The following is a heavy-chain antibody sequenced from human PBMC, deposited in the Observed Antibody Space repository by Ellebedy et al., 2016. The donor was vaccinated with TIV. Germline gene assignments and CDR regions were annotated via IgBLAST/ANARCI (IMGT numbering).Heavy chain of an antibody. CDR2: INPNDDTK. CDR1: GYSFSNNY. D-gene: IGHD5-18*01. J-gene: IGHJ3*01. V-gene: IGHV1-46*01. Sequence: AASVKVSCKASGYSFSNNYMHWVRQAPGQGLEWMGIINPNDDTKYYTQNFQGRVTVTRDTSANTVYMELSSLRSEDTAVYYCARGRGYSFDVCDVWGQGTMVAIS. CDR3: ARGRGYSFDVCDV.